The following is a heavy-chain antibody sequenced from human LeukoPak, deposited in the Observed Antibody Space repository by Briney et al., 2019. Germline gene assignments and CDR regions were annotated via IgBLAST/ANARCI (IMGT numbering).Heavy chain of an antibody. Sequence: GASVKVSCKASGYTFTSYGISWVRQAPGQGLEWMGLISAYNGNTNYAQKLQGRVTMTTDTSTSTAYMELRSLRSDDTAVYYCARDLSNYYDSSGYADYWGQGTLVTVSS. J-gene: IGHJ4*02. CDR2: ISAYNGNT. V-gene: IGHV1-18*01. CDR3: ARDLSNYYDSSGYADY. D-gene: IGHD3-22*01. CDR1: GYTFTSYG.